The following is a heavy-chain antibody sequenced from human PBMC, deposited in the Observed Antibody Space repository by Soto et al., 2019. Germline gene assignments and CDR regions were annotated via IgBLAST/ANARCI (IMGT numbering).Heavy chain of an antibody. Sequence: QVQLQQWGAGRLKPSETLSLTCAVYGGSFSGYYWSWIRQPPGKGLEWIGEINHSGSANYNPSLKGRVTISVDTSKNQSSLKLSSVTAADTAVYYCARPAIVAAVSAFDYWGQGTLVTVSS. CDR1: GGSFSGYY. CDR2: INHSGSA. V-gene: IGHV4-34*02. D-gene: IGHD6-13*01. J-gene: IGHJ4*01. CDR3: ARPAIVAAVSAFDY.